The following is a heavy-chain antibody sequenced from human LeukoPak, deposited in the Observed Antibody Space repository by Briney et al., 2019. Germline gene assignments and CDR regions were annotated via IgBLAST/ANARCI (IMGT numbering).Heavy chain of an antibody. J-gene: IGHJ4*02. CDR1: GYTFTSYY. CDR2: INPSGGST. D-gene: IGHD5-24*01. V-gene: IGHV1-46*01. Sequence: ASVKVSCTASGYTFTSYYMHWVRQAPGQGLEWMVIINPSGGSTSYAQKFQGRVTMTRDTSTSTVYMELSSLRSEDTAVYYCAWGRDGVYYFDYWGQGTLVTVSS. CDR3: AWGRDGVYYFDY.